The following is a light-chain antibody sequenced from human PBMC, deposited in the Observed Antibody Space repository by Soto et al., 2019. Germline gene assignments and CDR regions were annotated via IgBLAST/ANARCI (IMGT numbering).Light chain of an antibody. V-gene: IGKV3-11*01. CDR2: DAS. CDR3: QQRGNWPPTWT. J-gene: IGKJ1*01. Sequence: ETVLTQSPATLSLSPGERATLSCRASQNIVYYLAWYQEKPGQAPRLLIYDASIRATGIPARFTGSWSGTDFTLTISSLEPEDFGVYYCQQRGNWPPTWTFGQGTKVEIK. CDR1: QNIVYY.